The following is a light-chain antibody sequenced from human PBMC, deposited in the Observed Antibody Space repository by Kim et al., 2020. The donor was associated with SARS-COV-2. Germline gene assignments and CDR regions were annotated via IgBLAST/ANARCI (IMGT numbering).Light chain of an antibody. CDR1: QSVSSN. Sequence: SVSPGERATLSCRASQSVSSNLAWYQQKPGQAPRLLIYSASTGATGIPARFSGSGSGTEFTLTITSLQSEDFAVYYCKQYNNWPYTFGQGTKLEI. J-gene: IGKJ2*01. CDR2: SAS. V-gene: IGKV3-15*01. CDR3: KQYNNWPYT.